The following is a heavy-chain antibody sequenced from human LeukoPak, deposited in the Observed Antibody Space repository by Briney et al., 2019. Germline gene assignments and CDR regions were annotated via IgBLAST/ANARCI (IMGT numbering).Heavy chain of an antibody. CDR3: AKSAYSNSCSSFDN. V-gene: IGHV3-23*01. J-gene: IGHJ4*02. CDR2: ISGSSGST. Sequence: GGSLRLSCTASGFTFSSYAMSWVRQAPGKGLEWVSAISGSSGSTYYTDSVKGRFTISRDNSKNTLYLQMSSLRAEDTAIYYCAKSAYSNSCSSFDNWGQGTLVTVSS. CDR1: GFTFSSYA. D-gene: IGHD6-13*01.